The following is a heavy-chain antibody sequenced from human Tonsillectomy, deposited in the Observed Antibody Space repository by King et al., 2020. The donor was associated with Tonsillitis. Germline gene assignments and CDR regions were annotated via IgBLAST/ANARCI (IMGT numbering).Heavy chain of an antibody. J-gene: IGHJ4*02. CDR1: GGSIRSYY. Sequence: PLQESGPGLVKPSETLSLTCTVSGGSIRSYYWSWIRQPAGKGLEWIGRIYASGDTNYNPSLRSRVTMSVDRSKNQFSLRLSSVTAADTAVYYFARSLSGAYYIFDYWGQGTLVTVSS. CDR3: ARSLSGAYYIFDY. V-gene: IGHV4-4*07. CDR2: IYASGDT. D-gene: IGHD1-26*01.